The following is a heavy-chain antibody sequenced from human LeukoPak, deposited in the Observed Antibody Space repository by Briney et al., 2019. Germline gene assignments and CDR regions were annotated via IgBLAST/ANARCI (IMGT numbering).Heavy chain of an antibody. CDR2: IYYSGST. D-gene: IGHD3-3*02. J-gene: IGHJ4*02. V-gene: IGHV4-31*03. CDR1: GGSISSGGYY. Sequence: SETLSLTCTVSGGSISSGGYYWSWIRQHPGKGLEWIGYIYYSGSTYYNPSLKSRVTISVDTSKNQFSLKLSSVTAADTAVYYCARVNLAGYYFDYWGQGTLATVSS. CDR3: ARVNLAGYYFDY.